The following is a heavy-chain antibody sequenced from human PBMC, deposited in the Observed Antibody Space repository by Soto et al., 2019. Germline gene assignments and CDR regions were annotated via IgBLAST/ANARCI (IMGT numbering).Heavy chain of an antibody. CDR1: GYSIRSGYY. V-gene: IGHV4-38-2*02. Sequence: SETLSLTCEVSGYSIRSGYYWGWVRQPPGKGLEWIGTICHTGSTYYKPSLKSRVTISVDTSKNQFSLKLRSVTAADTAIYYCVREAGTSTTKENYWGHGALVTVAS. CDR2: ICHTGST. J-gene: IGHJ4*01. CDR3: VREAGTSTTKENY. D-gene: IGHD6-19*01.